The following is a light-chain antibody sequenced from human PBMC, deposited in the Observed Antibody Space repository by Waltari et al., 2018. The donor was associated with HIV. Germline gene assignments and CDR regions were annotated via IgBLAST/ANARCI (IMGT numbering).Light chain of an antibody. V-gene: IGLV6-57*01. Sequence: NFILTQPHSVSEYPGKTVTIPCTRSRGTIATNYVPWYQLRPGTSPTTVIYEDNQRPPGVPDRFSGSIDSSSNSASLTISGLKTEDEADYYCQSYDNTDVVFGGGTKLTVL. CDR1: RGTIATNY. CDR2: EDN. J-gene: IGLJ2*01. CDR3: QSYDNTDVV.